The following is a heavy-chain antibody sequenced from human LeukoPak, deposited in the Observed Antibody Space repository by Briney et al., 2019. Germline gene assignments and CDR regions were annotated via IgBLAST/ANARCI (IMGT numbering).Heavy chain of an antibody. CDR1: GYTFTGYY. Sequence: GASVKVSCKASGYTFTGYYMHWVRQAPGQGLEWMGWINPNSGGTNYAQKFQGRVTMTRDTSISTAYMELSRLRSDDTAVYYCARDRGPTRYNWNYGPDWFDPWGQGTLVTVSS. V-gene: IGHV1-2*02. D-gene: IGHD1-7*01. CDR2: INPNSGGT. CDR3: ARDRGPTRYNWNYGPDWFDP. J-gene: IGHJ5*02.